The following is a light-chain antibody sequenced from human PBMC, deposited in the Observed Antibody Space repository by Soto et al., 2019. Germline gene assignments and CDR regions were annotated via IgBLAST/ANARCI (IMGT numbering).Light chain of an antibody. V-gene: IGKV3-20*01. J-gene: IGKJ1*01. CDR3: QQYGSSRT. CDR1: QSVSSSY. Sequence: EIVLTQSPGTLSLSPGERATLSCRASQSVSSSYLAWYPQKTGQAPRLLTYGASSRATGIPDRFSGSGSGTDFTLTINRLEPEYFAVYYCQQYGSSRTFGQGTKVEI. CDR2: GAS.